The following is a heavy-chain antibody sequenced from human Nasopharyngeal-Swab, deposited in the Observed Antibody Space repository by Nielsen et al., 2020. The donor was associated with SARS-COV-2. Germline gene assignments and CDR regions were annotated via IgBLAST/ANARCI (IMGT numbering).Heavy chain of an antibody. CDR3: AKDFWGALDS. Sequence: GASLKISCVASGFTFRSYWMHWVRQAPGEGPVWVSHINSAGSATSYADSVKGRFTISRDNAKSTLYLQMNSLRGDDTAIYFCAKDFWGALDSWGQGTLVTVSS. CDR1: GFTFRSYW. D-gene: IGHD3-16*01. J-gene: IGHJ4*02. V-gene: IGHV3-74*01. CDR2: INSAGSAT.